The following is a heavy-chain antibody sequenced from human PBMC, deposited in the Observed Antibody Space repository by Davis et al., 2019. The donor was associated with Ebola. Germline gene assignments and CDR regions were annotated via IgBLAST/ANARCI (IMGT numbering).Heavy chain of an antibody. CDR2: ISAYNGNT. D-gene: IGHD6-19*01. Sequence: ASVKVSCKASGYTFTSYGISWVRQAPGQGLEWMGWISAYNGNTNYAQKLQGRVTITADESTSTAYMELSSLRSEDTAVYYCARDGGSIAVAKYWGQGTPVTVSS. J-gene: IGHJ4*02. CDR1: GYTFTSYG. V-gene: IGHV1-18*01. CDR3: ARDGGSIAVAKY.